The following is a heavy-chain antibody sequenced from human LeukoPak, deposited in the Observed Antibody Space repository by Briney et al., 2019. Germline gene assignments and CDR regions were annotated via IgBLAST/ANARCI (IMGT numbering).Heavy chain of an antibody. CDR1: GFTFSNYA. CDR3: APALVYYYDSSGLGSIDY. D-gene: IGHD3-22*01. V-gene: IGHV3-23*01. CDR2: ISGSGGST. J-gene: IGHJ4*02. Sequence: GGSLRLSCAASGFTFSNYAMSWVRQAPGKGLEWVSGISGSGGSTNYADSVKGRLIISRDNSKNTLYLQMNSLRAEDTAVYYCAPALVYYYDSSGLGSIDYWGQGTLVTVSS.